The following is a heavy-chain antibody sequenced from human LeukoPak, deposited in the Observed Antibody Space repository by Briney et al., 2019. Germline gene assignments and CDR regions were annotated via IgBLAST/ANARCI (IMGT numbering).Heavy chain of an antibody. CDR3: ARARYGSGGYFFDF. V-gene: IGHV3-7*04. CDR1: GFTFSSYE. J-gene: IGHJ4*02. CDR2: IKQDGSEI. D-gene: IGHD3-10*01. Sequence: GGSLRLSCAAPGFTFSSYEMSWVRQAPGKGLECVANIKQDGSEIYFVDSVKGRFTISRDNAKSSLYLQMNSLRGEDTAVYYCARARYGSGGYFFDFWGQGTLVTVSS.